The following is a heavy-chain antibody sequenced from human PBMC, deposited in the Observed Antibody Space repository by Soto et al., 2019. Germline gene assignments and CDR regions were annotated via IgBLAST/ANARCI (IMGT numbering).Heavy chain of an antibody. CDR2: IWYDGSNK. J-gene: IGHJ4*02. V-gene: IGHV3-33*01. CDR1: GFTCSSYG. D-gene: IGHD3-9*01. CDR3: AREGYDILTGYPDGFDY. Sequence: RWSLRLSCAASGFTCSSYGMHWFRQAPGKGLEWVAVIWYDGSNKYYADSVKGRFTISRDNSKNTLYLQMNSLRAEDTAVYYCAREGYDILTGYPDGFDYWGQGTLVTVSS.